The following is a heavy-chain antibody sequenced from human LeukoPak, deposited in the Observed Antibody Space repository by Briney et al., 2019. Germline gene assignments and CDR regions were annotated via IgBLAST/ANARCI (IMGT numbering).Heavy chain of an antibody. CDR3: ARARLTYSSGWYGNWFDP. CDR2: IYYSGST. V-gene: IGHV4-39*07. J-gene: IGHJ5*02. Sequence: KASETLSLTCTVSGGSISSSSYYWGWIRQPPGKGMEWIGSIYYSGSTYYNPSLKSRVTISVDTSKNQFSLKLSSVTAADTAVYYCARARLTYSSGWYGNWFDPWGQGTLVTVSS. CDR1: GGSISSSSYY. D-gene: IGHD6-19*01.